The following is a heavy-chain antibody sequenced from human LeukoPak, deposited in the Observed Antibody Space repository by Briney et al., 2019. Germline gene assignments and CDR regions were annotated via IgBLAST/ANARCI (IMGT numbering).Heavy chain of an antibody. J-gene: IGHJ4*02. Sequence: GGSLRLSCAASGFTFDDYGMSWVRQAPGKGLEWVSDINWDGGSTGYADSVKGRFTISRDNAKNSLYLQMNSLRAEDTALFHCARLGCSGTSGYFDYWGQGTLVTVSS. V-gene: IGHV3-20*01. CDR3: ARLGCSGTSGYFDY. CDR2: INWDGGST. D-gene: IGHD2-2*01. CDR1: GFTFDDYG.